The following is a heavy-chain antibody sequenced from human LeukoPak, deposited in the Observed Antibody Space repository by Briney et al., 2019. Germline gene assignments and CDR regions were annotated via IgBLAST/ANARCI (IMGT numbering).Heavy chain of an antibody. CDR3: ATARDILTTTSVGGFDY. Sequence: GASVKVSCKASGYTFTGFYIHWVRQAPGQGLEWMGWINPNSGGTNYAQKFQGRVTMTRDSSISTAYMELSRLSSDDTAVYYCATARDILTTTSVGGFDYWGQGTLVTVSS. CDR2: INPNSGGT. CDR1: GYTFTGFY. V-gene: IGHV1-2*02. D-gene: IGHD5-12*01. J-gene: IGHJ4*02.